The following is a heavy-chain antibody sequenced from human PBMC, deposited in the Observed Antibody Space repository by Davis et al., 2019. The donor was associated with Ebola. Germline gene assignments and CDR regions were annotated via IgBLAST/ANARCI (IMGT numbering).Heavy chain of an antibody. D-gene: IGHD6-13*01. V-gene: IGHV4-39*07. CDR2: IYYSGST. J-gene: IGHJ4*02. CDR3: VRDHSSSWYGDYFDY. Sequence: SETLSLTCTISGASISSYYWSWIRQPPGKGLEWIGSIYYSGSTYYNPSLKSRVTISVDTSKNQFSLKLTSVTAADTAVYYCVRDHSSSWYGDYFDYWGQGTLVSVSS. CDR1: GASISSYY.